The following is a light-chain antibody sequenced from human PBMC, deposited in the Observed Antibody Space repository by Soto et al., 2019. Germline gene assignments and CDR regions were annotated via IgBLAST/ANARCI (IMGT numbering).Light chain of an antibody. CDR1: SSDVGGYNY. J-gene: IGLJ1*01. CDR3: SSNTTSNTRQIV. CDR2: DVS. Sequence: QSALAQPASVSGSPGQSITISCTGTSSDVGGYNYVSWYQHHPGKAPKLMIFDVSNRPSGVSNRFSGSKSGNTASLTISGLQPEDEADYYCSSNTTSNTRQIVFGTGTKVT. V-gene: IGLV2-14*03.